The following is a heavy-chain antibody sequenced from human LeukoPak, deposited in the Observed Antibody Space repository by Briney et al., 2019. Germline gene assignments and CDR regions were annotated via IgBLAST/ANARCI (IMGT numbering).Heavy chain of an antibody. CDR3: VTGYCRGGDCYSDYFDY. V-gene: IGHV3-21*01. CDR2: ISTSSIYI. CDR1: GFKFSRYN. Sequence: GGSLRLSCAASGFKFSRYNMNWVRQAPGKGLEWVSSISTSSIYIYYEDSVKGRFTVSRDNARNSLSLQMNSLRAEDTAVYYCVTGYCRGGDCYSDYFDYWGQGTLVTVSS. J-gene: IGHJ4*02. D-gene: IGHD2-21*02.